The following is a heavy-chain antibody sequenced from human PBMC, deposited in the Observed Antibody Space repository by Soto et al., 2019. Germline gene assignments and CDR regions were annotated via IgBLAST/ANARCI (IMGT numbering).Heavy chain of an antibody. CDR2: IDDANSA. V-gene: IGHV3-23*05. J-gene: IGHJ4*02. CDR1: GFTFRTFA. Sequence: EVHLLESGGGSAQPGGSLSLSCAGSGFTFRTFAMYWIRQAPGKGLEWVSAIDDANSAYYADSVKGRFVISRDNSRNTVYLQMDGLRAEDTAIYYCTKRPICTGDCWFFDDWGQGILVTVSS. CDR3: TKRPICTGDCWFFDD. D-gene: IGHD2-21*02.